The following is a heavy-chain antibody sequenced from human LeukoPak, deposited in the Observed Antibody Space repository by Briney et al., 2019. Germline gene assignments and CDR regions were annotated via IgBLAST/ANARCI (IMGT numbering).Heavy chain of an antibody. D-gene: IGHD1-14*01. J-gene: IGHJ4*02. CDR1: GFTFSRYW. Sequence: PGGSLRLSCAASGFTFSRYWMHWVRQAPGKGLVWVSRIDNFGNIISYADSVKGRFTISRDNSKNTLYLQMSSLRVEDTALYYCTRYTFGTEDYWGQGTLVTVSS. CDR2: IDNFGNII. CDR3: TRYTFGTEDY. V-gene: IGHV3-74*01.